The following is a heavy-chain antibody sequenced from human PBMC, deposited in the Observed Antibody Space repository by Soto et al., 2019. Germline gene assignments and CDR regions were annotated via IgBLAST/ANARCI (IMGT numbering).Heavy chain of an antibody. J-gene: IGHJ5*02. CDR1: GASITVADSY. D-gene: IGHD3-9*01. CDR2: IAYSGDT. CDR3: GRDFERSAIGP. Sequence: PSETLSVTCAFSGASITVADSYGFWIRKPPGKGLEWIGYIAYSGDTYYNPSLRRRVTISADRSENKFSLTLKSVTDAYTAVYFCGRDFERSAIGPWGQGTSVTVSS. V-gene: IGHV4-31*11.